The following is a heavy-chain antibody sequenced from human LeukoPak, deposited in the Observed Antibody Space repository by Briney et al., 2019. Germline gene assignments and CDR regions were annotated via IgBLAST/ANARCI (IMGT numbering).Heavy chain of an antibody. J-gene: IGHJ1*01. CDR2: ISGSGEST. V-gene: IGHV3-23*01. CDR3: AKFTGSGNYYSSEYFQQ. Sequence: LSGGSLRLSCAASGFTFSSYAMSWVRQAPGKGLEWVSAISGSGESTYYADSAKGRFTISRDNSKNTLYLQMSSLRAEDTAVYYCAKFTGSGNYYSSEYFQQWGQGTLVTVSS. CDR1: GFTFSSYA. D-gene: IGHD1-26*01.